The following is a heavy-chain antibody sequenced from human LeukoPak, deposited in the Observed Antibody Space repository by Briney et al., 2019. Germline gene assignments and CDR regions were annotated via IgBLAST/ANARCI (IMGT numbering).Heavy chain of an antibody. V-gene: IGHV3-66*02. Sequence: GGSLRLSCVVSGFTVSTSYMAWVRQAPGKGLECVSLIWIDGTTHYADSVKGRFTISGDNSKNTLYLQMNSLRPEDTAVCYCATKYGESWGQGTLVTVSS. D-gene: IGHD4/OR15-4a*01. CDR2: IWIDGTT. CDR1: GFTVSTSY. J-gene: IGHJ5*02. CDR3: ATKYGES.